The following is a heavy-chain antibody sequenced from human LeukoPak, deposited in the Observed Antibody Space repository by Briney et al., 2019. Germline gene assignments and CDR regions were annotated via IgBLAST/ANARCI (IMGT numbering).Heavy chain of an antibody. Sequence: SETLSLTCTVSGGSISSGSYYWGWIRQPPGKGLEWIGSIYYSGSTYYNPSLKSRVTISVDTSKNQFSLKMRSVTAADTAVYYCARVRRIAAALGWFDPWGQGTLVTVSS. J-gene: IGHJ5*02. CDR2: IYYSGST. V-gene: IGHV4-39*07. D-gene: IGHD6-13*01. CDR1: GGSISSGSYY. CDR3: ARVRRIAAALGWFDP.